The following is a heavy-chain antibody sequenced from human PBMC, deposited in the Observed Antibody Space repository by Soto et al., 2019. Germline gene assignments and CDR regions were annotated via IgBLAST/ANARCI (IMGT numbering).Heavy chain of an antibody. D-gene: IGHD6-6*01. CDR2: IFYSGST. Sequence: QVQLQEPGPGLVKPSETLSLTCTVSGGSISSYYWIWIRQPPGKGLEWIGYIFYSGSTNYNPSLKSRVTISVDTSKNQFSLKLSSVTAADTAVYYCARGRRTNYAFDIWGQGTMVTVSS. J-gene: IGHJ3*02. CDR3: ARGRRTNYAFDI. CDR1: GGSISSYY. V-gene: IGHV4-59*01.